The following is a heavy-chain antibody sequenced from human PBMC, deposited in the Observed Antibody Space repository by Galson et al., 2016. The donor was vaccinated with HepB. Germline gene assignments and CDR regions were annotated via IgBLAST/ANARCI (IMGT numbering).Heavy chain of an antibody. D-gene: IGHD3-22*01. V-gene: IGHV3-48*02. CDR2: ISSSFSPI. CDR1: GFSLSSYS. J-gene: IGHJ6*02. CDR3: ARAGPCYYDSNGMDV. Sequence: SLRLSCAASGFSLSSYSMNWVRQAPGKGLEWVSYISSSFSPIYYADSVQGRFTISRDNAKNSLYLQMNSMRHEDTAVYYCARAGPCYYDSNGMDVWGQGTTVTVYS.